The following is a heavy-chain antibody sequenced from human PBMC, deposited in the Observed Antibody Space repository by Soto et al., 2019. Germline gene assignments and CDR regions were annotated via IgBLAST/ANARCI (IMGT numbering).Heavy chain of an antibody. D-gene: IGHD4-4*01. CDR2: IYSGGNT. V-gene: IGHV3-53*02. CDR3: ARLVQRAYSNYFFDY. CDR1: EFTVSSNY. J-gene: IGHJ4*02. Sequence: EVQLVETGGALIQPGGSLRLSCAASEFTVSSNYMSWVRQAPGKGLEWVSVIYSGGNTYYANSVRGRFIISRDNSKNTMYIQMNSLRAEDTPVYYCARLVQRAYSNYFFDYWGQGTLVTVSS.